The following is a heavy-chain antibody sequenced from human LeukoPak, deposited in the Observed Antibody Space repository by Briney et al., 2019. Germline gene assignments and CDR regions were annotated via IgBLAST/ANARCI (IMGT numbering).Heavy chain of an antibody. CDR2: IWYDGSNK. D-gene: IGHD1-26*01. CDR3: AKGGKWDVTPFDY. Sequence: GGSLRLSCAASGFTFSSYGMHWVRQAPGKGLEWVAVIWYDGSNKYYADSVRGRFTISRDNSKNTLYLQVNSLRAEDTAVYYCAKGGKWDVTPFDYWGQGTLVTVSS. V-gene: IGHV3-33*06. J-gene: IGHJ4*02. CDR1: GFTFSSYG.